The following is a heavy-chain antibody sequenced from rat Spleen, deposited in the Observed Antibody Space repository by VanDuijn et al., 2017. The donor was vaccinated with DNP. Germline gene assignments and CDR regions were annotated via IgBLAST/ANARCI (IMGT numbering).Heavy chain of an antibody. V-gene: IGHV2-6*01. CDR1: GFSLTDYN. Sequence: QVQLKESGPGLVQPSQTLSLTCTVAGFSLTDYNVHWVRQPPGKVLGWIAAISSGGSTYYNSALKSRLSISRDISKSQVFIKMNSLQTEDTAIYYCTRGVTTVVTGWFAYWAKALWSLSLQ. CDR3: TRGVTTVVTGWFAY. CDR2: ISSGGST. D-gene: IGHD1-1*01. J-gene: IGHJ3*01.